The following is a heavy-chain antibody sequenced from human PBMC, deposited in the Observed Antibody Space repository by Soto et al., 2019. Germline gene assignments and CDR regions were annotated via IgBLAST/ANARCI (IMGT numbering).Heavy chain of an antibody. D-gene: IGHD5-18*01. CDR2: ISYDGSNK. CDR1: GFTFNNYA. Sequence: QVQLVESGGGVVQPGGSLRLSCAASGFTFNNYAMHWVRQAPGKGLEWVALISYDGSNKYYADSVKGRFTISRDNSKNTLYLQMNSLRAEDTAVYYCARDPLWGTAMVLWYFDLWGRGTLVTVSS. V-gene: IGHV3-30-3*01. J-gene: IGHJ2*01. CDR3: ARDPLWGTAMVLWYFDL.